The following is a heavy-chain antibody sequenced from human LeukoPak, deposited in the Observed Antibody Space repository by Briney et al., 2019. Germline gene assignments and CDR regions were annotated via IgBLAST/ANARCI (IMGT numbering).Heavy chain of an antibody. Sequence: ASVKVSCKASGYTFTGYYMHWVRQAPGQGLEWMGWISAYNGNTNYAQKLQGRVTMTTDTSTSTAYMELRSLRSDDTAVYYCARVPVAGTSYFQHWGQGTLVTVSS. V-gene: IGHV1-18*04. CDR3: ARVPVAGTSYFQH. J-gene: IGHJ1*01. D-gene: IGHD6-19*01. CDR1: GYTFTGYY. CDR2: ISAYNGNT.